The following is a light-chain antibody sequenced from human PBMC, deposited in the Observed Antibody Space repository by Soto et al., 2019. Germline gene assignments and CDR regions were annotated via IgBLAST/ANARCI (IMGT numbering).Light chain of an antibody. CDR2: GAS. J-gene: IGKJ1*01. V-gene: IGKV3-20*01. CDR3: QQYGGSPQT. CDR1: QSVGSS. Sequence: EIVLTQSPGTLSLSPGERATLSCRASQSVGSSLSWYQQKPGQAPRLLFYGASNRATAIPARFSGSGFGTDFTLTITSLEPEDFAVYYCQQYGGSPQTFGPGTKVDIK.